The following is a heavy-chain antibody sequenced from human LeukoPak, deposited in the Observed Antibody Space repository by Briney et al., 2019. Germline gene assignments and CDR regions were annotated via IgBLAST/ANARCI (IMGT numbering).Heavy chain of an antibody. J-gene: IGHJ3*02. V-gene: IGHV5-51*01. CDR2: IYLVDSDT. D-gene: IGHD2-15*01. Sequence: GESLKISCKGSGYSFTSYWIGWGRQMPGKGLEGWGIIYLVDSDTRYSPSFQGQVTISADKSISTAYLQWSSLKASDTAMYYCATLGYCSGGSCYKNAFDIWGQGTMVTVSS. CDR3: ATLGYCSGGSCYKNAFDI. CDR1: GYSFTSYW.